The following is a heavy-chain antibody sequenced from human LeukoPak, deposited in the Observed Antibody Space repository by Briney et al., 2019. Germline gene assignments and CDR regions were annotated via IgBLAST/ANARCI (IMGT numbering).Heavy chain of an antibody. CDR1: GFTVSSNY. CDR3: AKSGSYWFMYFDY. J-gene: IGHJ4*02. CDR2: ISGSGGST. V-gene: IGHV3-23*01. D-gene: IGHD1-26*01. Sequence: GGSLRLSCAASGFTVSSNYMSWVRQAPGKGLEWVSAISGSGGSTYYADSVKGRFTISRDNSKNTLYLQMNSLRAEDTAVYYCAKSGSYWFMYFDYWGQGTLVTVSS.